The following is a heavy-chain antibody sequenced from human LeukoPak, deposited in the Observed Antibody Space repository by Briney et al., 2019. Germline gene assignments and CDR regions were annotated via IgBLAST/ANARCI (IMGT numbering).Heavy chain of an antibody. D-gene: IGHD3-22*01. CDR3: ARATFPYYYDSSGYWIFDY. J-gene: IGHJ4*02. V-gene: IGHV3-7*01. CDR2: IKHDGSEK. Sequence: GGSLRLSCAASGFTFSSYWMSWVRQAPGKGLEWVANIKHDGSEKYYVDSVKGRFTISRDNAKNSLYLQMNSLRAEDTAVYYCARATFPYYYDSSGYWIFDYWGQGTLVTVSS. CDR1: GFTFSSYW.